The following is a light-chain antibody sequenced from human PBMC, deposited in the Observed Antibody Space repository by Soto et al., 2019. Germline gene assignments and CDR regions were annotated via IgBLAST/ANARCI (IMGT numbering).Light chain of an antibody. CDR3: HQFYSWPPGT. CDR1: RTVSSN. J-gene: IGKJ2*01. Sequence: EIVMTQSPATLSVSPGERATLSCRASRTVSSNLAWYQHKPGQAPRLLIYGASTRATGIPARFSGSGSGTEFTLTISSLQSEDFAVYYCHQFYSWPPGTFGQGTKLAIK. V-gene: IGKV3-15*01. CDR2: GAS.